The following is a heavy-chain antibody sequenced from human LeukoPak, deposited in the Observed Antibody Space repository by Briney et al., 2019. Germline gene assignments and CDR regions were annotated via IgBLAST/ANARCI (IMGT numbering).Heavy chain of an antibody. CDR3: ARDYCSSTSCLFDY. V-gene: IGHV1-2*06. CDR1: GYTFTGYH. J-gene: IGHJ4*02. D-gene: IGHD2-2*01. CDR2: INPNSGDT. Sequence: GASVKGSCKASGYTFTGYHIHWVRQAPGQGLEWMGRINPNSGDTNYAQKFQGRVTMTRDTSISTAYMELSRLRSDDTAVYYCARDYCSSTSCLFDYWGQGTLVTVSS.